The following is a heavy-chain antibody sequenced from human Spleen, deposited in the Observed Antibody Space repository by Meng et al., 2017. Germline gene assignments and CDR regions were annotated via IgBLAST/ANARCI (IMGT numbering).Heavy chain of an antibody. V-gene: IGHV4-30-4*01. CDR2: TSYSGNT. J-gene: IGHJ4*02. Sequence: QVQLQESGPGLVKPSQTLSLTCTVPGGSNSRSDYYWSWIRQPPGKGLEWIGYTSYSGNTYYNPSLKSRITISVDRSRNQFSLKLSSVTAADTAVYYCARGPHYYSWSGIDYWGQGALVTVSS. D-gene: IGHD3-3*01. CDR1: GGSNSRSDYY. CDR3: ARGPHYYSWSGIDY.